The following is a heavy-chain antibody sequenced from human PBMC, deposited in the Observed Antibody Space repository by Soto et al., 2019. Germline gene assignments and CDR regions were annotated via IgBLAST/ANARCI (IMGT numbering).Heavy chain of an antibody. CDR2: ISAYNGNT. Sequence: ASVKVSCKASGYTFTSYGISWVRQAPGQGLEWMGWISAYNGNTNYAQKLQGRVTMTTDTSTSTAYMELRSLRSDDTAVYYCARDCSGGSCYCGRSRGWFDPWGQGTLVTVSS. CDR1: GYTFTSYG. D-gene: IGHD2-15*01. V-gene: IGHV1-18*01. CDR3: ARDCSGGSCYCGRSRGWFDP. J-gene: IGHJ5*02.